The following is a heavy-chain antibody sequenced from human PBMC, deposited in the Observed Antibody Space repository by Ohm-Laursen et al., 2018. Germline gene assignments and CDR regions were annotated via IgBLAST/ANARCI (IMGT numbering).Heavy chain of an antibody. CDR3: ARGTVSGASYFDS. CDR1: GFKFSTYW. Sequence: GSLRLSCTAFGFKFSTYWMHWVRQAPGKGLVWVSRIHTDGSFTAYADSVKGRFTISRDSAKNTLYLQMNSLRAEDTAVYYCARGTVSGASYFDSWGQGALVTVSS. CDR2: IHTDGSFT. D-gene: IGHD2-15*01. J-gene: IGHJ4*02. V-gene: IGHV3-74*01.